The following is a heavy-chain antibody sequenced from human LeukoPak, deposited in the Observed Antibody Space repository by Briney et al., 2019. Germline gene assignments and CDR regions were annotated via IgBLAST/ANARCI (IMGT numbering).Heavy chain of an antibody. J-gene: IGHJ4*02. V-gene: IGHV3-23*01. D-gene: IGHD6-13*01. CDR3: AKERPSIAAAGDPYFDY. CDR1: GGSISSYY. CDR2: ISGSGGST. Sequence: ETLSLTCTVSGGSISSYYWSWVRQAPGKGLEWVSAISGSGGSTYCADSVKGRFTISRDNSKNTLYLQMNSLRAEDTAVYYCAKERPSIAAAGDPYFDYWGQGTLVTVSS.